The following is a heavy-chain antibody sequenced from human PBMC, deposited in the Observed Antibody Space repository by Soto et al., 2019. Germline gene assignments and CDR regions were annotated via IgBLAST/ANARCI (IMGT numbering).Heavy chain of an antibody. CDR2: IIPILGIA. V-gene: IGHV1-69*08. Sequence: QVQLVQSGAEVKKPGSSVKVSCKASGGTFSSYTISWVRQAPGQGLEWMGRIIPILGIANYAQKFQGRVTITADKSTSXAXMELSSLRSEDTAVYYCARDEEGGGWFDPWGQGTLVTVSS. CDR1: GGTFSSYT. J-gene: IGHJ5*02. CDR3: ARDEEGGGWFDP.